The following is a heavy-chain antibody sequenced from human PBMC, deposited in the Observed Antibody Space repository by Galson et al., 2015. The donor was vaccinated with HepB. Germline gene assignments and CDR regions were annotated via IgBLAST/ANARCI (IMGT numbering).Heavy chain of an antibody. Sequence: SLRLSCAASGFTFSSYSMNWVRQAPGKGLEWVSSISSSSSYIYYADSVKGRFTISRDNAKNSLYLQMNSLRAEDTAVYYCARGFRGGFDWLYPSNSRGGYFDYWGQGTLVTVSS. CDR2: ISSSSSYI. J-gene: IGHJ4*02. D-gene: IGHD3-9*01. CDR1: GFTFSSYS. CDR3: ARGFRGGFDWLYPSNSRGGYFDY. V-gene: IGHV3-21*01.